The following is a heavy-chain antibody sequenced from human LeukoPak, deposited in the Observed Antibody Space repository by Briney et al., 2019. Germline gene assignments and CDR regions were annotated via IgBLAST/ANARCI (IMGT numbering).Heavy chain of an antibody. CDR3: ARTLESSYYYYYYMDV. D-gene: IGHD2/OR15-2a*01. J-gene: IGHJ6*03. CDR1: GGSISSGYY. V-gene: IGHV4-38-2*01. CDR2: IYYSGST. Sequence: SETLSLTCAVSGGSISSGYYWGWIRQPPGKGLEWIGSIYYSGSTYYNPSLKSRVTISVDTSKNQFSLKLSSVTAADTAVYYCARTLESSYYYYYYMDVWGKGTTVTISS.